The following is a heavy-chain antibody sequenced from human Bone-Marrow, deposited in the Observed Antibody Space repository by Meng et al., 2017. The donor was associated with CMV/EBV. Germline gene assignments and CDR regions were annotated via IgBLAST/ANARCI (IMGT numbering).Heavy chain of an antibody. J-gene: IGHJ4*02. CDR1: GVSISTHY. Sequence: QVQLQQSGAGLVKPSETLSLTCRVSGVSISTHYWSWIRQTPGKGLEWIASIHYTGRADYSPSLKSRVTVSVDTSDSQLSLKLSSVTTADTAMYYCAERGGGYWGQGILVTVSS. V-gene: IGHV4-59*11. CDR2: IHYTGRA. D-gene: IGHD1-1*01. CDR3: AERGGGY.